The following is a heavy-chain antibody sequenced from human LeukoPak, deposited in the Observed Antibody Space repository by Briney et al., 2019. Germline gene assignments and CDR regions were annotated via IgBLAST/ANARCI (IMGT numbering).Heavy chain of an antibody. CDR2: ISAYNGNT. V-gene: IGHV1-18*01. CDR1: GYTFTSYG. J-gene: IGHJ4*02. D-gene: IGHD6-13*01. CDR3: ARDSSWYGPDDY. Sequence: ASVKVSCKASGYTFTSYGISWVRQAPGQGLEWMGWISAYNGNTNYAQKLQGRVTMTTDTSTSTAYMELSSLRSEDTAVYYCARDSSWYGPDDYWGQGTLVTVSS.